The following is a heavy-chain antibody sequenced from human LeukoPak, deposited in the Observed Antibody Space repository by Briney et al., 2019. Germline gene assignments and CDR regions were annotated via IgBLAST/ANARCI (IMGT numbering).Heavy chain of an antibody. CDR1: GYTFTGYY. V-gene: IGHV1-2*02. D-gene: IGHD3-22*01. CDR3: ARAWGRYYYDSSGFDY. CDR2: INPNSGDT. J-gene: IGHJ4*02. Sequence: GASVKVSCKASGYTFTGYYMHWVRQAPGQGLEWMGWINPNSGDTNYAQKFQGRVTMTRDTSISTAYMELSRLRSDDTAVYYCARAWGRYYYDSSGFDYWGQGTLVTVSS.